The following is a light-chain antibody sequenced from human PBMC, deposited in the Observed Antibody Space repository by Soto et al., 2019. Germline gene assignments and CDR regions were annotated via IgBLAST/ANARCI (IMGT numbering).Light chain of an antibody. CDR1: QSVSSY. CDR3: QPRRTWPAIT. V-gene: IGKV3-11*01. J-gene: IGKJ5*01. CDR2: DAS. Sequence: FPARKSVASGERATLAGRRSQSVSSYLAWYQQKPCQAPRLLIYDASNRATGIPARFSGSGSGTAFTLTLRSREPDDFAVSFGQPRRTWPAITFGQGTRLEIK.